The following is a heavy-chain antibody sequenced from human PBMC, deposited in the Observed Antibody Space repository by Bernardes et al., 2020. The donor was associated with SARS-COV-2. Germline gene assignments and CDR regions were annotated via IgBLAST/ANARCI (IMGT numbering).Heavy chain of an antibody. Sequence: SETLSLTCTVSGGSISSYYWSWIRQPPGKGLAWIGYIYYSGSTNYNPSLKSRVTISVDTSKNQFSLKLSSVTAADTAVYYCARGEVALGYCSGGSCPYYYYGMDVWGQGTTVTVSS. V-gene: IGHV4-59*01. CDR1: GGSISSYY. CDR3: ARGEVALGYCSGGSCPYYYYGMDV. D-gene: IGHD2-15*01. CDR2: IYYSGST. J-gene: IGHJ6*02.